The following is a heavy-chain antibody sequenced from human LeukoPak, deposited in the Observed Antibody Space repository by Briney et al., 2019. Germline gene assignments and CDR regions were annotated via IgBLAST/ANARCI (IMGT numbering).Heavy chain of an antibody. V-gene: IGHV4-59*01. Sequence: SETLSLTCTVSVGSISGDYWSWIRPARGKGLEWIAYIYYSGSTNYNPSLKSRVTISVDTSKNQFSLKLTSVTATDTAVYYCARDRGSGGGFDYWGQGTLVTVSS. D-gene: IGHD3-10*01. CDR3: ARDRGSGGGFDY. J-gene: IGHJ4*02. CDR2: IYYSGST. CDR1: VGSISGDY.